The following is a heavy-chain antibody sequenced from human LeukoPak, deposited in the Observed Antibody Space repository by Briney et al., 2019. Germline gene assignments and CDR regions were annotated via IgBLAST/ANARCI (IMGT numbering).Heavy chain of an antibody. D-gene: IGHD2-2*01. V-gene: IGHV3-21*01. J-gene: IGHJ5*02. Sequence: PGGSLRLSCAASGFTFSNYDMNWVRQAPGKGLEWVSSISSSSSYIYYADSVKGRFTISRDDAKNSLYLQMNSLRAGDTAVYYCARGPSYCSSTSCYLGGWFDPWGQGTLVTVSS. CDR2: ISSSSSYI. CDR3: ARGPSYCSSTSCYLGGWFDP. CDR1: GFTFSNYD.